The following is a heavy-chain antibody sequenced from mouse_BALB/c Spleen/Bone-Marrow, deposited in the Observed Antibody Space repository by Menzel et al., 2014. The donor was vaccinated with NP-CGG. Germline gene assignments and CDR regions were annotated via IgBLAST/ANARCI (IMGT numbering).Heavy chain of an antibody. D-gene: IGHD2-1*01. V-gene: IGHV1-18*01. CDR1: GYTFTEYT. CDR2: IHPNNGSS. Sequence: EVQLQQSGPELVKPGASVKISCKTSGYTFTEYTMNWVKQSHGKSLEWIGGIHPNNGSSNYNLKFKGKATLTVVKSSSTAYMELRSLTSDDSALYYCARRGIYYGFPCWAQGTLVAVSA. J-gene: IGHJ3*01. CDR3: ARRGIYYGFPC.